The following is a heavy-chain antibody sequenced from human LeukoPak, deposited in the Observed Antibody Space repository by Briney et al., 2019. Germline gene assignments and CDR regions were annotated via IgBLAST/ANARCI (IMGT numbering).Heavy chain of an antibody. CDR1: GYTFTSYY. CDR3: AREASGYYDSSPLDY. CDR2: INPSGGST. D-gene: IGHD3-22*01. J-gene: IGHJ4*02. V-gene: IGHV1-46*01. Sequence: ASVKVSCKASGYTFTSYYTHWVRQAPGQGLEWMGIINPSGGSTSYAQKFQGRVTMTRDTSTSTVYMELSSLRSEDTAVYYCAREASGYYDSSPLDYWGQGTLVTVSS.